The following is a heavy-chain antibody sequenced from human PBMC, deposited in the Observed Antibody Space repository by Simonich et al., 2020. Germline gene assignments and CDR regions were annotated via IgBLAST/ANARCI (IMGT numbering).Heavy chain of an antibody. CDR2: IYYRGST. Sequence: QVQLQESGPGLVKPSETLSLTCTVSGGSISSYYWSWIRQPPGKGLEWIGYIYYRGSTNYNPSRQSRVTISVATSKNPFSLKLSSVTAADTAVYYGARSLGYYYYYYGMDVWGQGTTVTVSS. V-gene: IGHV4-59*08. CDR3: ARSLGYYYYYYGMDV. D-gene: IGHD1-26*01. CDR1: GGSISSYY. J-gene: IGHJ6*02.